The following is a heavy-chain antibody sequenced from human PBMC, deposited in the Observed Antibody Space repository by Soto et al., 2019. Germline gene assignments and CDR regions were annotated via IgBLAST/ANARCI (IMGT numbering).Heavy chain of an antibody. CDR1: GFTFSSYA. V-gene: IGHV3-30*04. CDR2: ISYDGSNK. D-gene: IGHD6-6*01. CDR3: ARDLASGIAARHNLLDY. Sequence: GGSLRLSCAASGFTFSSYAMHWVRQAPGKGLEWVAVISYDGSNKYYADSVKGRFTISRDNSKNTLYLQMNSLRAEDTAVYYCARDLASGIAARHNLLDYWGQGTLVTVSS. J-gene: IGHJ4*02.